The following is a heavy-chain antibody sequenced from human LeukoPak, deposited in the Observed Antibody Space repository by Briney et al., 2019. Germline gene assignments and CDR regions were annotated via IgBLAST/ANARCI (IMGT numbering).Heavy chain of an antibody. Sequence: ASVKVSCKASGYTFTSYGISWVRQAPGQGLKWMGWISAYNGNTNYAQKLQGRVTMTTDTSTSTAYMELRSLRSDDTAVYYCARDRGIAAAGTPIDYWGQGTLVTVSS. J-gene: IGHJ4*02. CDR2: ISAYNGNT. CDR1: GYTFTSYG. V-gene: IGHV1-18*01. D-gene: IGHD6-13*01. CDR3: ARDRGIAAAGTPIDY.